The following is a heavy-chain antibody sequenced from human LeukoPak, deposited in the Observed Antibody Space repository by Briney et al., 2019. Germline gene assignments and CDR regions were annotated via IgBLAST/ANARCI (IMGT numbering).Heavy chain of an antibody. J-gene: IGHJ4*02. Sequence: GRSLRLSCAASGFTFSSYWMHWVRQAPGKGLVWVSRINSYGSITNYADSAKGRFTISRDNAKNTLFLQMNSLRAEDTAVYYCARDPSSVPDYWGQGALVTVSS. D-gene: IGHD6-19*01. CDR2: INSYGSIT. CDR3: ARDPSSVPDY. CDR1: GFTFSSYW. V-gene: IGHV3-74*01.